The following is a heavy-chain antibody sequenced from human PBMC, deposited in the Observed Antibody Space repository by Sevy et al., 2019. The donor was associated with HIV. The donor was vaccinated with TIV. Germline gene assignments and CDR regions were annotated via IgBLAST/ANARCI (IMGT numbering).Heavy chain of an antibody. J-gene: IGHJ6*02. CDR2: IKQDGNEK. CDR3: TKEGREEAGPYYFHYGMDV. V-gene: IGHV3-7*01. D-gene: IGHD6-19*01. CDR1: GFSLNTYW. Sequence: GGSLRLSCAASGFSLNTYWMSWVRQAPGKGLEWVANIKQDGNEKYYMDSVKGRFTISRDNAKNSLYLQMNSLRVEDTAVYYCTKEGREEAGPYYFHYGMDVWGQGTTVTVSS.